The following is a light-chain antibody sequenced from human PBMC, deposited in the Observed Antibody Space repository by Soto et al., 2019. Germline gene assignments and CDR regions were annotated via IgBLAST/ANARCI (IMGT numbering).Light chain of an antibody. CDR1: QDINTY. Sequence: DIQMTQSPSSLSASVGDRVTISCQASQDINTYLNWYQQKPGKAPNLLIYDSFNLETGVPSRFSGSGSGTDFILTISSLQPEDIGTFYCQQYQNLPYTFGQGTKLEIK. CDR2: DSF. J-gene: IGKJ2*01. V-gene: IGKV1-33*01. CDR3: QQYQNLPYT.